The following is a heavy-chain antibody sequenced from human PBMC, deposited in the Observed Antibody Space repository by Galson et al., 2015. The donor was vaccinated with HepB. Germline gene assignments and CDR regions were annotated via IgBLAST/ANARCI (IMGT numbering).Heavy chain of an antibody. D-gene: IGHD6-19*01. CDR3: ARDLSGAGTLLYYYYYYGMDV. CDR1: GFTFDDYG. CDR2: INWNGGST. V-gene: IGHV3-20*04. Sequence: SLRLSCAASGFTFDDYGMSWVRQAPGKGLEWVSGINWNGGSTGYADSVKGRFTISRDNAKNSLYLQMNSLRAEDTALYYCARDLSGAGTLLYYYYYYGMDVWGQGTTVTVSS. J-gene: IGHJ6*02.